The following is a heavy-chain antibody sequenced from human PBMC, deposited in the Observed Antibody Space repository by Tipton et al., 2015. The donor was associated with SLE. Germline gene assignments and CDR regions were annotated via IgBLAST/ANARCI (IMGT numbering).Heavy chain of an antibody. CDR2: ISGGGGST. D-gene: IGHD6-25*01. Sequence: SLRLSCAASGFTYSNYGMGWVRQAPGKGLEWLSHISGGGGSTFYADSVRGRFTISRDNAKNSLYLQMNSLRAEDTAVYYCAKAGGLDWYFDLWGRGTLVTVSS. CDR3: AKAGGLDWYFDL. CDR1: GFTYSNYG. J-gene: IGHJ2*01. V-gene: IGHV3-23*01.